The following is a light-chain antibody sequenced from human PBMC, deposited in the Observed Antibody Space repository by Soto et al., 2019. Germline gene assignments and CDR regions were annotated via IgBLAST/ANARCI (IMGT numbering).Light chain of an antibody. J-gene: IGKJ2*01. CDR2: DAS. Sequence: EIVLTQSPATLSLSPGERATLSCRASQSVSGYLAWFQQKPGQAPSLLIYDASNRATDIPDRFSGSGSGTDFTLTISSLEPEDFAVYYCQLYGSSSYTFGQGTKLDIK. V-gene: IGKV3-11*01. CDR3: QLYGSSSYT. CDR1: QSVSGY.